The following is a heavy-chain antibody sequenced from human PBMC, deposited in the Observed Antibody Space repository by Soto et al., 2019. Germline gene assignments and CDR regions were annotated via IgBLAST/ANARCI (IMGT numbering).Heavy chain of an antibody. Sequence: GGSLRLSCAASGFSFSTYTMSWVRQAPGKGLGRVSAISGNDSSTDYEDSVKDRFTSSSDNSKNTPYLQMNSPITAATAVYYCATAPIKRTFYGDYGIDYYGMDVWGQGATGT. CDR2: ISGNDSST. CDR1: GFSFSTYT. V-gene: IGHV3-23*01. D-gene: IGHD4-17*01. J-gene: IGHJ6*02. CDR3: ATAPIKRTFYGDYGIDYYGMDV.